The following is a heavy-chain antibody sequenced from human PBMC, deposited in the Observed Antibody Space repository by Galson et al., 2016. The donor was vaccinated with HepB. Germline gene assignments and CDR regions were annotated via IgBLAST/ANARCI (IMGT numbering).Heavy chain of an antibody. J-gene: IGHJ6*01. CDR3: ATEYVLRSLESSSYYFYGLDV. Sequence: SLRLSCAASGFTFNDYPMTWVRQAPGTGLEWVSTINGGGGKTHHADSVKGRFTISRDNSKNTLYLEMNSLRAEDTAIYYCATEYVLRSLESSSYYFYGLDVWGQGTTVTVSS. V-gene: IGHV3-23*01. D-gene: IGHD3-3*01. CDR2: INGGGGKT. CDR1: GFTFNDYP.